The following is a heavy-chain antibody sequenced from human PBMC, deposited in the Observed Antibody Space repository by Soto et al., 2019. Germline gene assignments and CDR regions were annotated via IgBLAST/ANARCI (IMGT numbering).Heavy chain of an antibody. Sequence: PGGSLRLSCAASGFTFSSYSMNWVRQAPGKGLEWVSYISSSSSTIYYADSVKGRFTISRDNAKNSLYLPLNSLRAEYTAVYYCARPTDKVVVAPGAVDIWGQGTMVTGS. J-gene: IGHJ3*02. CDR1: GFTFSSYS. V-gene: IGHV3-48*01. CDR3: ARPTDKVVVAPGAVDI. D-gene: IGHD2-15*01. CDR2: ISSSSSTI.